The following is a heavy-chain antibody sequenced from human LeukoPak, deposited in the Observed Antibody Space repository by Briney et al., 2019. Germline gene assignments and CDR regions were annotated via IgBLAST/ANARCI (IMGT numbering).Heavy chain of an antibody. D-gene: IGHD2-2*01. J-gene: IGHJ5*02. V-gene: IGHV3-23*01. CDR3: AKLLRSPYCSSTSCYVDWFDP. CDR2: ISVSGGST. Sequence: GGSLRLSCAASGFTFSSYAMSWGRQAPGKGREWVSAISVSGGSTYYADSVKGRFTISRDNSKNTLYLQMNSLRAEDTAVYYCAKLLRSPYCSSTSCYVDWFDPWGQGTLVTVSS. CDR1: GFTFSSYA.